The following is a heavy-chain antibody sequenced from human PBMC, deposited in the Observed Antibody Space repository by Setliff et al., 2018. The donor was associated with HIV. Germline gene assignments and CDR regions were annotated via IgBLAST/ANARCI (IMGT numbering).Heavy chain of an antibody. CDR1: GHTFTNYD. Sequence: GASVKVSCKPPGHTFTNYDIHWMRRAPGQGLEWMEWMNPNSGVSGYALKFHDRVTMTRDTSITTLYMELSSLTSEDTAVYYCARGKGVGGVIITGGLDVWGQGTTVTVSS. D-gene: IGHD3-10*01. J-gene: IGHJ6*02. CDR3: ARGKGVGGVIITGGLDV. CDR2: MNPNSGVS. V-gene: IGHV1-8*01.